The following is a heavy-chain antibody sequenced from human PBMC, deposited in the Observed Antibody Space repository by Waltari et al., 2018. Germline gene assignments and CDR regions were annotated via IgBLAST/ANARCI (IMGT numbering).Heavy chain of an antibody. CDR3: ARGSDVVEVPAANGVVIGP. D-gene: IGHD2-2*01. Sequence: EVQLVESGGGLVQPGGSLRLSCIASGFHFSNYWRHWVRQGPGKGLVWISRISGDGTKANSADSVQGRFTISRDSAKNILYLQMSNLRADDAALYYCARGSDVVEVPAANGVVIGPWGQGTLVTVSS. CDR2: ISGDGTKA. CDR1: GFHFSNYW. V-gene: IGHV3-74*01. J-gene: IGHJ5*02.